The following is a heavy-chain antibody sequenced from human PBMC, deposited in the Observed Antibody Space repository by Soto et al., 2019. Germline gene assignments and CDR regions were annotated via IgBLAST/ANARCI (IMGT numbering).Heavy chain of an antibody. Sequence: EVQLVESGGGLVQPGGSLRLSCAASGFTFSSYSMNWVRQAPGKGLEWVSYISSSSSTIYYADSVKGRFTISRDNAKNSLYLQMNSLRAEDTAVYYCARALRKRQLLSPLDNWFDPWGQGTLVTVSS. CDR2: ISSSSSTI. D-gene: IGHD2-2*01. CDR1: GFTFSSYS. V-gene: IGHV3-48*01. J-gene: IGHJ5*02. CDR3: ARALRKRQLLSPLDNWFDP.